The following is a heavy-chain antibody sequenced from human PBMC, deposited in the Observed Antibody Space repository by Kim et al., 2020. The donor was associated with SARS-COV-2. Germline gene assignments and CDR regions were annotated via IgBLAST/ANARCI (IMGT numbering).Heavy chain of an antibody. Sequence: SETLSLTCAVYGGSFSGYYWSWIRQPPGKGLEWIGEINHSGSTNYNPSLKSRVTISVDTSKNQFSLKLSSVTAADTAVYYCARGGKRITIFGVVISNWFDPWGQGTLVTVSS. CDR2: INHSGST. CDR3: ARGGKRITIFGVVISNWFDP. J-gene: IGHJ5*02. V-gene: IGHV4-34*01. CDR1: GGSFSGYY. D-gene: IGHD3-3*01.